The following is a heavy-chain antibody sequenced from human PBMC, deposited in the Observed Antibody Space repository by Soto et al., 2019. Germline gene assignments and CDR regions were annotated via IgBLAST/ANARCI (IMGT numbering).Heavy chain of an antibody. D-gene: IGHD6-19*01. CDR3: SRFIMVGGWFDPNYYHGMDV. J-gene: IGHJ6*02. CDR2: ISGYNGNT. V-gene: IGHV1-18*01. Sequence: QVQLVQSGAEVKKPGASVTVSCKTSGYTFSNYGINWVRQAPGQGLEWMGWISGYNGNTNYAQTAQGRVTMPTDTSTGTVYMELRSLKSDDTAIYYCSRFIMVGGWFDPNYYHGMDVWGQGTTVTVSS. CDR1: GYTFSNYG.